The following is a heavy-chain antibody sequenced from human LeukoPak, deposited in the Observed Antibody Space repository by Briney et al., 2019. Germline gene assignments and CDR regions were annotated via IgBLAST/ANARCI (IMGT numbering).Heavy chain of an antibody. D-gene: IGHD3-10*01. CDR1: GFTFSSYA. CDR3: YGSGSG. Sequence: GGSLRLSCAASGFTFSSYAMHWVRQAPGKGLEWVAVISYDGSNKYYADSVEGRFTISRDNSKNTLYLQMNSLRAEDTAVYYCYGSGSGWGQGTLVTVSS. V-gene: IGHV3-30*04. J-gene: IGHJ4*02. CDR2: ISYDGSNK.